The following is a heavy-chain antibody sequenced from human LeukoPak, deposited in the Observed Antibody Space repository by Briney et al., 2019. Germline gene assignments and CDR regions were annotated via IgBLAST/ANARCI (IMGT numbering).Heavy chain of an antibody. CDR2: ISGSGSAT. CDR1: GFTFSSYP. Sequence: GGSLRLSCAASGFTFSSYPMNWVRQAPGKGLEWVSVISGSGSATFYGDSVQGRFTISRDNSRGTLYLQMNSLTAGDTAVYYCGKYLQTTVGANDYWGQGTLVTVSS. V-gene: IGHV3-23*01. D-gene: IGHD1-26*01. CDR3: GKYLQTTVGANDY. J-gene: IGHJ4*02.